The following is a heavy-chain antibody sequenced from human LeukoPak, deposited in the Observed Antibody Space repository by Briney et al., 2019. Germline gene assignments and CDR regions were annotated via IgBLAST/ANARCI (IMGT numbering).Heavy chain of an antibody. J-gene: IGHJ4*02. CDR1: GFNFSSYA. CDR2: ISGSGGST. V-gene: IGHV3-23*01. D-gene: IGHD3-10*01. Sequence: GGSLRLSCAASGFNFSSYAVSWVRQAPGKGLEWVSAISGSGGSTYYADSVKGRFTISRDNSKNTLYLQMNSLRAEDTAVYYCAKDSLLLWFGELLWNFDYWGQGTLVTVSS. CDR3: AKDSLLLWFGELLWNFDY.